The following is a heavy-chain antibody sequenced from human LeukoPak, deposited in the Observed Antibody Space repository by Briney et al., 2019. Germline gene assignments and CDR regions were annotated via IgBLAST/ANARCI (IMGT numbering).Heavy chain of an antibody. J-gene: IGHJ5*02. CDR3: ARVIREPSRYYYEPYGWFDP. D-gene: IGHD3-22*01. CDR1: GYTFTSYY. V-gene: IGHV1-46*03. Sequence: VASVKVSCKASGYTFTSYYMHWLRQAPGQGLEWMGIINPSGGSTIYAQKFQGRVTMTRDTSTSTVYMELSSLRSEDTAVYYCARVIREPSRYYYEPYGWFDPWGQGTLVTVSS. CDR2: INPSGGST.